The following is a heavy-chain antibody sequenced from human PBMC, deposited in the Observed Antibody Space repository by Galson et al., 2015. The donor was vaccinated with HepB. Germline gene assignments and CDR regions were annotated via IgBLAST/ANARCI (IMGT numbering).Heavy chain of an antibody. CDR1: GFTFSNAW. Sequence: SLRLSCAASGFTFSNAWMSRVRQAPGKGLEWVGRIKSKTDGGTTDYAAPVKGRFTISRDDSKNTPYLQMNSLKTEDTAVYYCTARYIGYCSSTSCYGGNWGQGTLVTVSS. V-gene: IGHV3-15*01. CDR3: TARYIGYCSSTSCYGGN. D-gene: IGHD2-2*01. CDR2: IKSKTDGGTT. J-gene: IGHJ4*02.